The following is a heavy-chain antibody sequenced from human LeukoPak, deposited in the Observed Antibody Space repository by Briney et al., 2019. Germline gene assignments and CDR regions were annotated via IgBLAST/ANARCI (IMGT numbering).Heavy chain of an antibody. CDR1: GGSISSGGYS. CDR2: IYHSGST. D-gene: IGHD5-12*01. Sequence: SETLSLTCAVSGGSISSGGYSWSWVRQPPGEGLEWVGYIYHSGSTYYNPSLQSRVTISLDRSKNQFSLKLSSMTAADTAVYYCASGNTGYDRDSFDICGQGTMVTVSS. J-gene: IGHJ3*02. V-gene: IGHV4-30-2*01. CDR3: ASGNTGYDRDSFDI.